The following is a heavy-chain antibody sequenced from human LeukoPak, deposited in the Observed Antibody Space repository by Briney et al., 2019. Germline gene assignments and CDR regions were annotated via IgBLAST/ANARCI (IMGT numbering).Heavy chain of an antibody. CDR1: GFTFDDYG. J-gene: IGHJ4*02. D-gene: IGHD2-21*02. V-gene: IGHV3-20*04. CDR2: INWNGGST. CDR3: ARDGSRGNLVTAPDY. Sequence: GGSLRLSCAASGFTFDDYGMSWVRQAPGKGLEWVSGINWNGGSTGYADSVKGRFTISRDNAKNSLYLQMNSLRAEDTAIYYCARDGSRGNLVTAPDYWGQGTLVTVSS.